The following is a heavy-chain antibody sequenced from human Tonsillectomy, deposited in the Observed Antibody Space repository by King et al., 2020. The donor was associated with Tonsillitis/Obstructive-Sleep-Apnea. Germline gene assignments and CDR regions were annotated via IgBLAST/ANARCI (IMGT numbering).Heavy chain of an antibody. J-gene: IGHJ6*03. CDR2: INVGYGDT. Sequence: VQLVESGAELKKPGASVKVSCKASGYTFTTYDMHWVRQAPGQRLEWMGWINVGYGDTEYSQNFQGRVTLTRDTSAIIAYMELSSLRSEDTAVYYCARDYSYYMDVWGKGTTVTVSS. V-gene: IGHV1-3*01. CDR3: ARDYSYYMDV. CDR1: GYTFTTYD. D-gene: IGHD2-15*01.